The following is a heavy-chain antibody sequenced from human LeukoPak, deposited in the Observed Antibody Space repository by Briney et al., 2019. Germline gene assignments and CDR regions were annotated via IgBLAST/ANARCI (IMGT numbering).Heavy chain of an antibody. CDR1: GFTFSSYA. Sequence: GGSLRLSCAASGFTFSSYAMSWVRQAPGKGLEWVSAISGSGGSTYYADSVKGRFTISRDNSKNTLYLQMNSLRAEDTAVYYRAKHAYYYDSSGYYLPYFDYWGQGTLVTVPS. CDR3: AKHAYYYDSSGYYLPYFDY. CDR2: ISGSGGST. D-gene: IGHD3-22*01. V-gene: IGHV3-23*01. J-gene: IGHJ4*02.